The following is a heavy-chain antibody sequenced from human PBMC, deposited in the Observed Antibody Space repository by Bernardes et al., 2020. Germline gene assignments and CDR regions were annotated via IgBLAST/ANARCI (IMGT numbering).Heavy chain of an antibody. CDR2: IYYSGST. D-gene: IGHD2-21*01. CDR1: GGSVSSGSYY. Sequence: SETLSLTCTVSGGSVSSGSYYWSWIRQPPGKGLEWIGYIYYSGSTNYNPSLKSRVTISVDTSKNQFSLKLSSVTAADTAVYYCARGIGAGYCGGDCLGWFDPWGQGTLVTVSS. CDR3: ARGIGAGYCGGDCLGWFDP. J-gene: IGHJ5*02. V-gene: IGHV4-61*01.